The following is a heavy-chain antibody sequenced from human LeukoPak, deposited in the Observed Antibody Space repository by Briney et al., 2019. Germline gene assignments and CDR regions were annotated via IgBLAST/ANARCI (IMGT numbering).Heavy chain of an antibody. CDR2: IYYSGST. J-gene: IGHJ4*02. CDR1: GGSISSSSYY. D-gene: IGHD3-3*01. CDR3: ARWRDDFWSGYYTGIDY. V-gene: IGHV4-39*07. Sequence: SETLSLTCTVSGGSISSSSYYWGWIRQPPGKGLEWIGSIYYSGSTYYNPSLKSRVTISVDTSKNQFSLKLSSVTAADTAVCYCARWRDDFWSGYYTGIDYWGQGTLVTVSS.